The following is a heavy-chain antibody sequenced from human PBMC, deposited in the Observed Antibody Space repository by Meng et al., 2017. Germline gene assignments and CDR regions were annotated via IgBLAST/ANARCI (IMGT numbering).Heavy chain of an antibody. V-gene: IGHV4-34*01. CDR3: ARRSGGSSDWFDP. Sequence: QLQLEQWGAGLLKPSATVSFTCAVDGGSFSGYYWSWICQPPGKGLEWIGEINHSGSTNYNPSLKSRVTISVDTSKNQFSLKLRSVAAADTAVYYCARRSGGSSDWFDPWGQGTLVTVSS. D-gene: IGHD2-15*01. J-gene: IGHJ5*02. CDR2: INHSGST. CDR1: GGSFSGYY.